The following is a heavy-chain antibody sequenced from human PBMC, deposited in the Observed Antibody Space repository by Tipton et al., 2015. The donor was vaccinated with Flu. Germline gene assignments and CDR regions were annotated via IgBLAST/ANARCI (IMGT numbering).Heavy chain of an antibody. Sequence: LRLSCAVYGGSFSSFYWSWIRQPAGKGLEWIGRIYTSGNTNYNPSLKSRLTMSVDASKKQFSLKLRSVTAADTAVYYCARGSGSGTFVIFDFWGQGTLVTVSS. CDR1: GGSFSSFY. D-gene: IGHD3-10*01. CDR3: ARGSGSGTFVIFDF. CDR2: IYTSGNT. J-gene: IGHJ4*02. V-gene: IGHV4-59*10.